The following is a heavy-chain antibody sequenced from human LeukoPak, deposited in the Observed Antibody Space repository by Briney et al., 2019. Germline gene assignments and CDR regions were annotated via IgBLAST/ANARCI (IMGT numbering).Heavy chain of an antibody. D-gene: IGHD5-12*01. CDR2: MYTGGAT. Sequence: GGSLRLSCAVSGFTVSGDYMSWVRQAPGKGLEWVSAMYTGGATYYADSVKGRFTISRDNSKNSLYLQMNSLRAEDTAVYYCAREHSGYDFPGRDYYYMDVWGKGTTVTVSS. CDR1: GFTVSGDY. CDR3: AREHSGYDFPGRDYYYMDV. J-gene: IGHJ6*03. V-gene: IGHV3-53*01.